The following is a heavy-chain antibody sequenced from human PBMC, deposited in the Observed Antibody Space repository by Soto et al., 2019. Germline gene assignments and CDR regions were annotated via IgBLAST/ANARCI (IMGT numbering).Heavy chain of an antibody. J-gene: IGHJ4*02. Sequence: SETLSLTCTVSGGSISSYYWNWIRQPPGKGLEWIGYIYFRGSTNYNPSLKSRVTISVDTSKNQFSLKLSSVTAADTAVYYCARDPGGRYDYRGQGTLVTVSS. D-gene: IGHD2-15*01. CDR3: ARDPGGRYDY. CDR2: IYFRGST. CDR1: GGSISSYY. V-gene: IGHV4-59*01.